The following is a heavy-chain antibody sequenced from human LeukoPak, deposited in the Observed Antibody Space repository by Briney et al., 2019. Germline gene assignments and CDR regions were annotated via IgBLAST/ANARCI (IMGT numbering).Heavy chain of an antibody. J-gene: IGHJ4*02. V-gene: IGHV3-13*01. Sequence: GGSLRLSCTASGFTLGGHDMHWVRQTTEGGLEWVAAVSAGHHAFYAGSVQGRFAVSRVDAKNSLYLQMNSLRAGDTAVYYCVREARGYHYTYFDYWGQGSLVTVSS. CDR3: VREARGYHYTYFDY. D-gene: IGHD5-18*01. CDR2: VSAGHHA. CDR1: GFTLGGHD.